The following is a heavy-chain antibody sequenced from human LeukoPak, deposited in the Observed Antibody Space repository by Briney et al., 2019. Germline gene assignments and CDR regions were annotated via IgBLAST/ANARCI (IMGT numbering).Heavy chain of an antibody. CDR3: ASLNYDILTGYYTGWFDP. D-gene: IGHD3-9*01. V-gene: IGHV4-34*01. CDR2: INHSGST. CDR1: GVSFSGYY. J-gene: IGHJ5*02. Sequence: SETLSLTCAVYGVSFSGYYWSWIRQPPGKGLEWIGEINHSGSTNYNPSLKSRVTISVDTSKNQFSLKLSSVTAADTAVYYCASLNYDILTGYYTGWFDPWGQGTLVTVSS.